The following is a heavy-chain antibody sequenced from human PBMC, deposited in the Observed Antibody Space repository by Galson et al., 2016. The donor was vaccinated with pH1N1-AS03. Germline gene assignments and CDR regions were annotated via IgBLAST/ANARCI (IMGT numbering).Heavy chain of an antibody. Sequence: LEWVGRIKSKTDGGTTDFAAPVEGRFTISRDDSKNMLYLQMNSLKTEDSAMYYCTKEGYGDYFDYWGQGTLVTVSS. CDR2: IKSKTDGGTT. CDR3: TKEGYGDYFDY. J-gene: IGHJ4*02. D-gene: IGHD4-17*01. V-gene: IGHV3-15*01.